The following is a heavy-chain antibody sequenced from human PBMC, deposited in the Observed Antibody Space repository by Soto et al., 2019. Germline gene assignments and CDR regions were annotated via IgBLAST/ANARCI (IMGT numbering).Heavy chain of an antibody. CDR1: GFTFSNAW. Sequence: GGSLRLSCAASGFTFSNAWMSWVRQAPGKGLEWVGRIKSKTDGGTTDYAAPVKGRFTISRDDSKNTLYLQMNSLKTEDTAVYYCTTGEGYDFWSGYYVGGYWGQGTLVTVSS. D-gene: IGHD3-3*01. CDR2: IKSKTDGGTT. J-gene: IGHJ4*02. CDR3: TTGEGYDFWSGYYVGGY. V-gene: IGHV3-15*01.